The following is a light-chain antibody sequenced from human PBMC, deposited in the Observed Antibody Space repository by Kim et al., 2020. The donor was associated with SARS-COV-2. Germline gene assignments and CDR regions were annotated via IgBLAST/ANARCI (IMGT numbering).Light chain of an antibody. V-gene: IGLV4-69*01. J-gene: IGLJ3*02. CDR1: SGHSSSA. CDR3: QTWGTGIHWV. CDR2: LNSDGSH. Sequence: QPVLTQSPSASASLGASVKLTCTLSSGHSSSAIAWHQQQPEKGPRYLMKLNSDGSHSKGDGIPDRFSGSSSGAERYLTISSLQSEDEADYYCQTWGTGIHWVFGGGTQLTVL.